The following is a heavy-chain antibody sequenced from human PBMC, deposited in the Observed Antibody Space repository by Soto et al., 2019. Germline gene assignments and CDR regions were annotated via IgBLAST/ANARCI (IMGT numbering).Heavy chain of an antibody. Sequence: ESLKISCKGSGYSFTSYWIGWVRQMPGKGLEWMGIIYPGDSDTRYSPSFQGQVTISADKSISTAYLQWSSLKASDTAMYYCARHGGIVVVPAAMPPSYGMDVWGQGTTVTVSS. J-gene: IGHJ6*02. D-gene: IGHD2-2*01. CDR3: ARHGGIVVVPAAMPPSYGMDV. CDR1: GYSFTSYW. CDR2: IYPGDSDT. V-gene: IGHV5-51*01.